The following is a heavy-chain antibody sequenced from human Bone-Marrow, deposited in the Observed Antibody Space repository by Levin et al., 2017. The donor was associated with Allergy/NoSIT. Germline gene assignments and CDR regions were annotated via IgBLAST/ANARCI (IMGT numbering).Heavy chain of an antibody. D-gene: IGHD4-17*01. CDR1: GFSFSTYG. J-gene: IGHJ4*02. Sequence: GGSLRLSCAASGFSFSTYGMSWVRQAPGKGLEWLSYISRIGSARHYADSVKGRFTISRDNAKNSLYLQMNSLRAEDTAMYFCARDNYGDYTLDYWGQGTLVTVFS. CDR2: ISRIGSAR. CDR3: ARDNYGDYTLDY. V-gene: IGHV3-48*04.